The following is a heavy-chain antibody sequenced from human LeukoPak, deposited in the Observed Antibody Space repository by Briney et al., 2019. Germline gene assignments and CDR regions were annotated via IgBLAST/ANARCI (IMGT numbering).Heavy chain of an antibody. V-gene: IGHV3-23*01. CDR1: AFTFASYA. Sequence: GGSLRLSCAASAFTFASYAMTWVRQAPGKGREWVSTISGSGISTYYADSVKGRFTISSDNSKNTLYLQMNNLRAEDTALYYCSKGDNDILTGYYNSFDYGGQGTLVTVSA. J-gene: IGHJ4*02. D-gene: IGHD3-9*01. CDR2: ISGSGIST. CDR3: SKGDNDILTGYYNSFDY.